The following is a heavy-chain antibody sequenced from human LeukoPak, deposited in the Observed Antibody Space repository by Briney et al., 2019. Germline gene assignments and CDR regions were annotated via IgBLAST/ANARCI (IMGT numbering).Heavy chain of an antibody. J-gene: IGHJ5*02. CDR2: IYYSGST. D-gene: IGHD3-22*01. CDR3: ARGNMEEYYYDSSGYLPTTNWFDP. Sequence: PSETLSLTCAVYGGSFSGYYWSWIRQPPGKGLEWIGYIYYSGSTYYNPSLKSRVTISVDTSKNQFSLKLSSVTAADTAVYYCARGNMEEYYYDSSGYLPTTNWFDPWGQGTLVTVSS. V-gene: IGHV4-34*09. CDR1: GGSFSGYY.